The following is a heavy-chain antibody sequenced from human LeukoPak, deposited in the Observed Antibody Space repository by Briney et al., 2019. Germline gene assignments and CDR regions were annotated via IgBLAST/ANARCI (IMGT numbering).Heavy chain of an antibody. Sequence: GGSLRLSCAASGFTFSTYSMNWVRQAPGKGLEWLSYIVGSSRTVYYADSVKGRFTISRDNGKNSLYLQMNSLRDEDTAVYCCARDPVWDHYGYYGLDVWGQGTTVTVSS. CDR2: IVGSSRTV. V-gene: IGHV3-48*02. CDR3: ARDPVWDHYGYYGLDV. CDR1: GFTFSTYS. J-gene: IGHJ6*02. D-gene: IGHD1-26*01.